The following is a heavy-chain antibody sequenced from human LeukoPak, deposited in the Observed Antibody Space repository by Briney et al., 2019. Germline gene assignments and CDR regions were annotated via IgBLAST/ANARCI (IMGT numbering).Heavy chain of an antibody. Sequence: GESLILSCAASGFTFSSYGMHWVRQAPGKGLEWVAVISYDGSNKYYADSVKGRFTISRDNSKNTPDLQMNSLRAEDTVVYYWAARTCYPLPPHGMDVWGQGTTVTVSS. CDR2: ISYDGSNK. CDR3: AARTCYPLPPHGMDV. D-gene: IGHD3/OR15-3a*01. J-gene: IGHJ6*02. CDR1: GFTFSSYG. V-gene: IGHV3-30*03.